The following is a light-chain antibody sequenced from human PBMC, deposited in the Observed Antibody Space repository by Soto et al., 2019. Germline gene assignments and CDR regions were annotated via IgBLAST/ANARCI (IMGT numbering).Light chain of an antibody. V-gene: IGLV2-23*01. J-gene: IGLJ1*01. CDR3: CSYAGSNVWV. Sequence: QSALTQPASVSGSPGQSITISCTGTSNHVGGYDLVSWYQQYPGKGPKLIIYEGNKRPSGVSHRFSGSKSGNTASLTISGLQAEDEADYYCCSYAGSNVWVFGTGTKLTVL. CDR2: EGN. CDR1: SNHVGGYDL.